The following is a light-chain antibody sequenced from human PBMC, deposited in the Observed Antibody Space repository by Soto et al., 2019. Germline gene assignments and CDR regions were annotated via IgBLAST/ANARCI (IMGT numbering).Light chain of an antibody. CDR3: KQRQCNPYS. Sequence: DIQMSQSPSSLSASGRDRVTITCRASQTSSRYFNWYQQKPGKAPKLLICAASSLQCGVPSRYSGSGSGTDFTLNISTLKVHDFACYSSKQRQCNPYSFGKGTTVEVK. J-gene: IGKJ2*01. CDR1: QTSSRY. V-gene: IGKV1-39*01. CDR2: AAS.